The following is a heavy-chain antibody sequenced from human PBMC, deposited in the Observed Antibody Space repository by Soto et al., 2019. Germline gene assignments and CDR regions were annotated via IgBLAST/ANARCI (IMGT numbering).Heavy chain of an antibody. J-gene: IGHJ3*02. CDR2: INHSGST. V-gene: IGHV4-34*01. D-gene: IGHD2-21*01. CDR3: ARGLFRVWGGEDAFDI. CDR1: GGSFSGYY. Sequence: QVQLQQWGAGLLKPSETLSLTCAVYGGSFSGYYWSWIRQPPGKGLEWIGEINHSGSTNYNPSLKSRVTISVDTSKNQFSLKLSSVTAADTAVYYCARGLFRVWGGEDAFDIWGQGTMVTVSS.